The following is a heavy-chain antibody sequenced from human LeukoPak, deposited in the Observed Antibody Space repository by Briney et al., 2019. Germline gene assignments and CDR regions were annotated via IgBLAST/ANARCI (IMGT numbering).Heavy chain of an antibody. CDR2: ISSSSSYI. D-gene: IGHD6-13*01. J-gene: IGHJ4*02. CDR3: SCYSSSFGGAVY. Sequence: PGGSLRLSCAASGFTFSSYSMNWVRQAPGKGLEWVSSISSSSSYIYYADSVKGRFTISRDNAKNSLYLQMNSLRAEDTAVYYCSCYSSSFGGAVYWGQGTLVTVSS. V-gene: IGHV3-21*01. CDR1: GFTFSSYS.